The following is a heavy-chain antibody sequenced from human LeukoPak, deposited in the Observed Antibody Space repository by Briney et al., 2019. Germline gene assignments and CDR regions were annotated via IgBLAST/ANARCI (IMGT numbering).Heavy chain of an antibody. CDR1: GASISNYY. J-gene: IGHJ3*02. CDR2: IYYSGST. V-gene: IGHV4-59*01. CDR3: ARDRGYLDGFDI. D-gene: IGHD3-10*01. Sequence: SETLSLTCTVSGASISNYYWSWIRQPPGKGLEWIGYIYYSGSTNYNPSLNSRVTISVDKSKSQLSLKLSSVTAADTAVYYCARDRGYLDGFDIWGQGKMVTVSS.